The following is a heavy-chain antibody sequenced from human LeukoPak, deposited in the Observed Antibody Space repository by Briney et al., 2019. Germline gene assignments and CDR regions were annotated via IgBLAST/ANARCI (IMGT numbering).Heavy chain of an antibody. CDR2: INGDGSAT. Sequence: GGSLRLSCAASGFTFSGHWMYWLRQAPGKGLAWVSRINGDGSATNYADSMEGRFTISRDNAKNIVYLHMNSLREDDTAISYCARDINWGQVDYWGQGTLVTVSS. J-gene: IGHJ4*02. CDR3: ARDINWGQVDY. CDR1: GFTFSGHW. V-gene: IGHV3-74*01. D-gene: IGHD7-27*01.